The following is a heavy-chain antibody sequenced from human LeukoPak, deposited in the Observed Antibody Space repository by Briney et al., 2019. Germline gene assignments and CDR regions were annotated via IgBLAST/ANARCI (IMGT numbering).Heavy chain of an antibody. CDR2: ISPDNGDT. CDR1: GYTFTSYG. Sequence: ASVKVSCKASGYTFTSYGISWVRQAPGQGLQWMGLISPDNGDTKSAQNLQGRVILTTDTSTSTAYMELRSLRPDDTAVYYCASGSYYFDYLGQGTLVTVSS. J-gene: IGHJ4*02. V-gene: IGHV1-18*01. CDR3: ASGSYYFDY. D-gene: IGHD3-10*01.